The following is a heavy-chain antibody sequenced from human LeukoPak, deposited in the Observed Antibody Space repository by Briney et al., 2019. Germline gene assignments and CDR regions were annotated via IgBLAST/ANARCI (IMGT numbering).Heavy chain of an antibody. V-gene: IGHV3-30*18. CDR2: ISYDGSNK. D-gene: IGHD1-26*01. CDR3: AKTLRELSGGAFDI. J-gene: IGHJ3*02. Sequence: GGSLSLSCAASGFTFSSYGMHWVRQAPGKGLEWVAVISYDGSNKYYADSVKGRFTISRDNSKNTLYLQMNSLRAEDTAVYYCAKTLRELSGGAFDIWGQGTMVTVSS. CDR1: GFTFSSYG.